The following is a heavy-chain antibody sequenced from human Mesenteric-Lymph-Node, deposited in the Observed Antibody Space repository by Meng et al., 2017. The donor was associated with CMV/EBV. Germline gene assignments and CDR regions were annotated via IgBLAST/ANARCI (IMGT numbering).Heavy chain of an antibody. Sequence: SSGGYYWSWIRQHPGEGLEWSGYIYYSGSTYYNPSLKSRVTISVDTSKNQFSLKLSSVTAADTAVYYCAKTPTFLRDYGDYGTLDVWGQGTMVTVSS. CDR1: SSGGYY. CDR2: IYYSGST. V-gene: IGHV4-31*02. CDR3: AKTPTFLRDYGDYGTLDV. J-gene: IGHJ3*01. D-gene: IGHD4-17*01.